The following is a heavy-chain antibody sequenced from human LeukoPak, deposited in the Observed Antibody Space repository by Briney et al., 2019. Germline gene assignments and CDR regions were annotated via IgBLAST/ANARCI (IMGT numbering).Heavy chain of an antibody. V-gene: IGHV3-66*02. Sequence: GGSLRLSCAASGFTFSSNYMSWVRQAPGKGLEWVSVIYSGGSTYYADSVKGRFTIYRDNSKSTLYLQMNSLRAEDTAVYYCATRHYDILTGYYAALGYWGQGTLVTVSS. D-gene: IGHD3-9*01. CDR2: IYSGGST. CDR1: GFTFSSNY. J-gene: IGHJ4*02. CDR3: ATRHYDILTGYYAALGY.